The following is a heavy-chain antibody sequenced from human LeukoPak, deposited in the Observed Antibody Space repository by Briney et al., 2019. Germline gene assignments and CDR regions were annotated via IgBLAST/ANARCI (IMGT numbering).Heavy chain of an antibody. CDR1: GGSISSYY. CDR2: IYYSGST. V-gene: IGHV4-59*01. J-gene: IGHJ4*02. Sequence: PSETLSLTCTVSGGSISSYYWSWIRQPPGKGLEWIGYIYYSGSTNYNPSLKSRVTISVDTSKNQFSLKLSSVTAADTAVYYCARGTRAAAGTVWGQGTLVTVSS. D-gene: IGHD6-13*01. CDR3: ARGTRAAAGTV.